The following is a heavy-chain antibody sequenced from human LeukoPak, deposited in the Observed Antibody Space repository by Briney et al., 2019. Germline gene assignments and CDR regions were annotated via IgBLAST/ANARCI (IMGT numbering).Heavy chain of an antibody. CDR1: GFTFNTYT. CDR2: ISSGTSYI. J-gene: IGHJ5*02. D-gene: IGHD6-19*01. CDR3: AKPSYNTGWFIVS. V-gene: IGHV3-21*04. Sequence: GSLRLSCAASGFTFNTYTMNWVRQAPGKGLEWVSSISSGTSYIYYADSVKGRFTISRDNAKNSLYLHMNSLRAEDTAVYSCAKPSYNTGWFIVSWGQGTLVTVSS.